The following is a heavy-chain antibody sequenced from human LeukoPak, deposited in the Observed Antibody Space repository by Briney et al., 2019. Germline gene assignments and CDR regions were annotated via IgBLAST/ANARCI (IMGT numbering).Heavy chain of an antibody. Sequence: GGSLRLSCAASGFTFTSYSMSWVRQAPGKGLEWVSAVSDGGGSTYYADSVKGRFTISRDNSKNTLYLQMNSLRAEDTAVYYCAKAGGFSGSYDWGQGTLVTVSS. D-gene: IGHD1-26*01. CDR3: AKAGGFSGSYD. CDR1: GFTFTSYS. CDR2: VSDGGGST. V-gene: IGHV3-23*01. J-gene: IGHJ4*02.